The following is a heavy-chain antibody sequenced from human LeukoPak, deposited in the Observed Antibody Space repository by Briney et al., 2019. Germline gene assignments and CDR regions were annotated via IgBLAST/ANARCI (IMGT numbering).Heavy chain of an antibody. V-gene: IGHV4-61*10. D-gene: IGHD4-23*01. CDR1: GGSISSGSYS. CDR2: IYYSGST. J-gene: IGHJ4*02. Sequence: SETLSLTCTVSGGSISSGSYSWSWVRQPAGKGLEWIGYIYYSGSTNYNPSLKSRVTISVDTSKNQFSLKLSSVTAADTAVYYCARDSVVTENYFDYWGQGTLVTVSS. CDR3: ARDSVVTENYFDY.